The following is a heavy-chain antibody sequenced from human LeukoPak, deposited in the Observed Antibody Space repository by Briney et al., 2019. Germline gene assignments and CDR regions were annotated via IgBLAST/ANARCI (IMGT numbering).Heavy chain of an antibody. CDR3: AREAGSCPGH. D-gene: IGHD2-15*01. Sequence: PGGSLRLSCAASGFTFSSYGMHWVRQAPGKGLEWVAVTWYEGSTKYYADSVKGRFTISRNNSKNTLDLQMNSLRAEDTAVYYCAREAGSCPGHWGQGTLVTVSS. V-gene: IGHV3-33*01. CDR2: TWYEGSTK. J-gene: IGHJ4*02. CDR1: GFTFSSYG.